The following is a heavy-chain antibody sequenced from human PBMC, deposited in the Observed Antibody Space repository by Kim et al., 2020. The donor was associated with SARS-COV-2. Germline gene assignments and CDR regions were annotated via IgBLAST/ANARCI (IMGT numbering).Heavy chain of an antibody. CDR3: ARESVNYDSSGYSAGFDY. Sequence: GGSLRLSCAAYGFTFSSYGMHWVRQAPGKGREWVAVIWYDGSNKYYADSVKGRFTISRDNSKNTLYLQMNSLRAEDTAVYYCARESVNYDSSGYSAGFDYWGQGTLLTVSS. CDR1: GFTFSSYG. V-gene: IGHV3-33*01. J-gene: IGHJ4*02. D-gene: IGHD3-22*01. CDR2: IWYDGSNK.